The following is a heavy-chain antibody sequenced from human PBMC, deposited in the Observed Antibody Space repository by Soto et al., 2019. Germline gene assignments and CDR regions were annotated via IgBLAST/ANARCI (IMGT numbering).Heavy chain of an antibody. Sequence: QVQLVQSGAEVKKPGASVKVSCKASGYTFTSYAMHWVRQAPGQRLEWMGWINASNGNTKYSQKFQGRVTITRDTSASTAYMELSSLRFEDTAVYYCASSHALYYYYGMDVWGQGTTVTVSS. CDR3: ASSHALYYYYGMDV. D-gene: IGHD2-2*01. CDR1: GYTFTSYA. CDR2: INASNGNT. V-gene: IGHV1-3*01. J-gene: IGHJ6*02.